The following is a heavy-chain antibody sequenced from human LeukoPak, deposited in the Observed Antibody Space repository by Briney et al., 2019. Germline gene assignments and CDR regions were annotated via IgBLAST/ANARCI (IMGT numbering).Heavy chain of an antibody. V-gene: IGHV3-48*04. J-gene: IGHJ4*02. CDR2: ISSSSSTI. CDR3: ASTSWFGELSGDY. Sequence: GGSLRLSCAASGFTFSSYSMNWVRQAPGKGLEWVSYISSSSSTIYYADSVKGRFTISRDNAKNSLYLQMNSLRAEDTAVYYCASTSWFGELSGDYWGQGTLVTVSS. D-gene: IGHD3-10*01. CDR1: GFTFSSYS.